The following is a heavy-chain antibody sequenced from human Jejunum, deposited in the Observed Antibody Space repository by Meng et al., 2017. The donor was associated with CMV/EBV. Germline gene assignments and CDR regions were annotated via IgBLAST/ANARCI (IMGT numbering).Heavy chain of an antibody. CDR2: ITGGGGGT. CDR3: AKAVRWEEAES. Sequence: ASGFTFSSYALTWVRQAPGKGLEWVSSITGGGGGTYYADSVKGRFTVSRDNSKNTVYLQMSNLRAEDTAVYYCAKAVRWEEAESWGQGARVTVSS. J-gene: IGHJ4*02. V-gene: IGHV3-23*01. D-gene: IGHD1-26*01. CDR1: GFTFSSYA.